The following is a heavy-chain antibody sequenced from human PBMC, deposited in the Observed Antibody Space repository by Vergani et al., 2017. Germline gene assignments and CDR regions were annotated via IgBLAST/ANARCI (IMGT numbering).Heavy chain of an antibody. J-gene: IGHJ6*02. D-gene: IGHD6-13*01. CDR3: AKAAAGKGSGRYYYYYGMDV. Sequence: EVQLLESGGGLVQPGGSLRLSCAASGFTFSSYAMSWVRQAPGKGLEWVSAISGSGGSTYYADSVKGRFTISRDNSKNTLYLQMNSLRAEDTAVYYCAKAAAGKGSGRYYYYYGMDVWGQGTTVTVSS. V-gene: IGHV3-23*01. CDR2: ISGSGGST. CDR1: GFTFSSYA.